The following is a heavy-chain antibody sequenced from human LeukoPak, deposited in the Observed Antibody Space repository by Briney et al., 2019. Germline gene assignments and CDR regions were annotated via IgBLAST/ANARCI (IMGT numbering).Heavy chain of an antibody. V-gene: IGHV3-11*01. CDR2: ISGSGRTI. CDR3: AREGVGAYDY. Sequence: GGSLRLSCAASAFTFSDYYMSWIRQPPGKGLEWVSYISGSGRTIHYADSVKGRLTTSRDNAKNSLYLQMNSLRAEDTAAYYCAREGVGAYDYWGQGTLVTVSS. D-gene: IGHD1-26*01. J-gene: IGHJ4*02. CDR1: AFTFSDYY.